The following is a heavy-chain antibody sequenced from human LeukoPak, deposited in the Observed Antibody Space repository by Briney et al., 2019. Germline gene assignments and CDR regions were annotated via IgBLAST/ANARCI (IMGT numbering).Heavy chain of an antibody. CDR2: IYYSGST. CDR3: RIAAAGEYYFDY. CDR1: GGSISGSSYY. V-gene: IGHV4-39*01. J-gene: IGHJ4*02. D-gene: IGHD6-13*01. Sequence: PSETLSLTCTVSGGSISGSSYYWGWIRQPPGKGLEWIGSIYYSGSTYYNPSLKSRVTISVDTSKNQFSLKLSSVTAADTAVYYCRIAAAGEYYFDYWGQGTLVTVSS.